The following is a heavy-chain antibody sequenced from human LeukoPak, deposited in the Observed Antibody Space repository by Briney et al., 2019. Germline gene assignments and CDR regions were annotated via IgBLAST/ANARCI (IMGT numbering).Heavy chain of an antibody. J-gene: IGHJ6*03. CDR2: INTTGTT. V-gene: IGHV4-61*02. D-gene: IGHD1-26*01. CDR1: GGSISTGTFS. Sequence: SETLSLTCTVSGGSISTGTFSWSWIRQPAGKGLEWIGRINTTGTTNYSPSLKSRVTISIDTSKSHFSLRLTSVTAADTAIYYCARDAGSYVSYMDVWGKGTAVTVSS. CDR3: ARDAGSYVSYMDV.